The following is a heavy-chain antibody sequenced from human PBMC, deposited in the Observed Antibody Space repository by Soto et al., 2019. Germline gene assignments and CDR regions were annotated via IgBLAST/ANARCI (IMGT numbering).Heavy chain of an antibody. D-gene: IGHD2-2*01. V-gene: IGHV3-23*01. CDR3: ANPYCSSTSCYHYYYAMDV. Sequence: HPGGSLRLSCAASGFTFSSYAMSWVRQAPGKGLEWVSAISGSGGSTVYADSVKGRFTISRDNSKNTLYLQMNSLRAEDTAVYYCANPYCSSTSCYHYYYAMDVWGQGTTVTVSS. CDR1: GFTFSSYA. CDR2: ISGSGGST. J-gene: IGHJ6*02.